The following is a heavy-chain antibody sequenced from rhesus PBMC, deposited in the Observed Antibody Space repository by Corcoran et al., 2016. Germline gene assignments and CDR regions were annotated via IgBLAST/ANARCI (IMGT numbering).Heavy chain of an antibody. V-gene: IGHV5-43*01. J-gene: IGHJ4*01. CDR1: GDRLTASC. CDR2: IYPGDSDT. D-gene: IGHD6-25*01. CDR3: AKVRDSGNWNPFDY. Sequence: EVQLVQSGAELKRPGESLRISCKPSGDRLTASCLSWVRQMPGKGLEWMGTIYPGDSDTRYNPPFQGHVTISADKSISTTYLQWSSLKASDSATYYCAKVRDSGNWNPFDYWGQGVLVTVSS.